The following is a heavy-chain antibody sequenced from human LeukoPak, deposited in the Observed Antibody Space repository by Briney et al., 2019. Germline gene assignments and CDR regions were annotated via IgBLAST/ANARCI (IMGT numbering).Heavy chain of an antibody. D-gene: IGHD1-26*01. CDR3: ARSFSGSYFDY. Sequence: GGSLRLSCAASGFIFNDYYMSWIRQAPGKGLEWVSYISLSGNTIHYADSVKGRFTISRDIAKNSLYLQMNSLRAEGTAVYYCARSFSGSYFDYWGQGTLVTVSS. CDR2: ISLSGNTI. V-gene: IGHV3-11*01. CDR1: GFIFNDYY. J-gene: IGHJ4*02.